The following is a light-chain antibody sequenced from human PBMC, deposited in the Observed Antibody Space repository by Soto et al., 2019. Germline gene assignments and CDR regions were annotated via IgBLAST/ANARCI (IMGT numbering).Light chain of an antibody. V-gene: IGLV2-23*02. CDR3: CSYAGSTPYV. CDR1: SSDVGSYNL. J-gene: IGLJ1*01. CDR2: EVS. Sequence: QSALTHPASLSGSPGQSITISCTGTSSDVGSYNLVSWYQQHPGKAPKLMIYEVSKRPSGVSNRFSGSKSGNTASLTISGLQAEDEADSSCCSYAGSTPYVFGTGTKLTVL.